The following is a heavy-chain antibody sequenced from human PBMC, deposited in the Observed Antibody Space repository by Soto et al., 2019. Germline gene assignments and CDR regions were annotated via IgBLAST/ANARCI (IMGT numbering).Heavy chain of an antibody. D-gene: IGHD3-10*01. Sequence: SVKVSCKASGGTFSSYTISWVRQAPGQGLEWMGRIIPILGIANYAQKFQGRVTITADKSTSTAYMELSSLRSEDTAVYYCARVGNYYGSGSSAPDGMDVWGQGTTVTVSS. V-gene: IGHV1-69*02. CDR2: IIPILGIA. CDR3: ARVGNYYGSGSSAPDGMDV. J-gene: IGHJ6*02. CDR1: GGTFSSYT.